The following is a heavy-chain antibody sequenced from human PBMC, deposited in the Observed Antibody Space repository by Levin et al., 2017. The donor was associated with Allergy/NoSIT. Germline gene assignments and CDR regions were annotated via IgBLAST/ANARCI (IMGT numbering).Heavy chain of an antibody. Sequence: ESGPTLVKPTQTLTLTCTFSGFSLSPSGVGVGWIRHPPGKALEWLALLFWDDDKRYTPSLKRRLTITKDSSKNQVVLTMTNLDPVDTATYYCARDPGYSVGFDSWGQGTLVTVSS. V-gene: IGHV2-5*02. D-gene: IGHD6-13*01. CDR1: GFSLSPSGVG. CDR3: ARDPGYSVGFDS. J-gene: IGHJ4*02. CDR2: LFWDDDK.